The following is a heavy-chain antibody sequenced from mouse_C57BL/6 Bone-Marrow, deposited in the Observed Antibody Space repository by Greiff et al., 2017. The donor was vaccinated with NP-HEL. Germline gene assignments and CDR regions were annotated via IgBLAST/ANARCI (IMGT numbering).Heavy chain of an antibody. V-gene: IGHV1-4*01. J-gene: IGHJ2*01. CDR2: INPSSGYT. CDR1: GYTFTSYT. CDR3: ARSRTGRDFDY. D-gene: IGHD4-1*01. Sequence: VQLQQSGAELARPGASVKMSCKASGYTFTSYTMHWVKQRPGQGLEWIGYINPSSGYTKYNQKFKDKATLTADKSSSTAYMQLSSLTSEDSAVYYCARSRTGRDFDYWGQGTTLTVSS.